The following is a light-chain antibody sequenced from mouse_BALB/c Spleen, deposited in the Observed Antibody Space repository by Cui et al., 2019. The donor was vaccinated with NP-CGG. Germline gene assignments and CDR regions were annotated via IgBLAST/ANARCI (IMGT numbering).Light chain of an antibody. Sequence: QAGGTPGSSTTTSPGETVTLTCRSSTGAVTTSNYANWVQEKPDHLFTGLIGGTNNRVPGVPARFSGSLIGDKAALTITGAQTEDEAIYFCALWYSNHWVFGGGTKLTVL. CDR3: ALWYSNHWV. CDR2: GTN. V-gene: IGLV1*01. CDR1: TGAVTTSNY. J-gene: IGLJ1*01.